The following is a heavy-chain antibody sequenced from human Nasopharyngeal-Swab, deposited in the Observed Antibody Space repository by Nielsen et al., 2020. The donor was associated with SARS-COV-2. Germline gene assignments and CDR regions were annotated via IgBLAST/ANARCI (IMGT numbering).Heavy chain of an antibody. J-gene: IGHJ6*02. V-gene: IGHV3-23*01. CDR2: ISGSGSGT. CDR3: AKALSANNWNYYYYGMDV. D-gene: IGHD1-20*01. Sequence: GESLKISCAASGFTFSSYAMSWVRQAPGKGLEWVSVISGSGSGTYYADSVKGRFTISRDKSQNTLYLQMSSLRADDTAVYYCAKALSANNWNYYYYGMDVWGQGTTVTVSS. CDR1: GFTFSSYA.